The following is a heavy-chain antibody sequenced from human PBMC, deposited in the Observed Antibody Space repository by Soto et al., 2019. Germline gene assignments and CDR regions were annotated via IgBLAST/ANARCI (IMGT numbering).Heavy chain of an antibody. CDR1: GYTFTNYW. CDR2: MYPGDTDI. Sequence: EVQLVQSGAEVKKPGESLKISCEASGYTFTNYWIAWVRQMSGKGLEWMGIMYPGDTDIRYRSSFQDQVTISAHKSISTAYLQWSSERASDTAMYYCARSSPRDYTFTGWYFDLWGRGTLVTVSS. V-gene: IGHV5-51*03. CDR3: ARSSPRDYTFTGWYFDL. J-gene: IGHJ2*01. D-gene: IGHD4-17*01.